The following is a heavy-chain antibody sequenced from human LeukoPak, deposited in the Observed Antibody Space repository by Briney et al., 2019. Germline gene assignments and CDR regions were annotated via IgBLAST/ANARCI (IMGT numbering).Heavy chain of an antibody. J-gene: IGHJ6*03. V-gene: IGHV7-4-1*02. CDR2: INTNTGNP. CDR1: GYTFTSYA. Sequence: ASVKVSCKASGYTFTSYAMNWVRQAPGQGLEWMGWINTNTGNPTYAQGFTGRFVFSLDTSVSTAYLQISSLKAEDTAVYYCARGGLDIVVPSYYYYYMDVWGKGTTVTVSS. D-gene: IGHD2-2*03. CDR3: ARGGLDIVVPSYYYYYMDV.